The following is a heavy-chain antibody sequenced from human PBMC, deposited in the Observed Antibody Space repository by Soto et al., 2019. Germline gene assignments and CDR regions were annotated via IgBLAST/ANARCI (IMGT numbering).Heavy chain of an antibody. D-gene: IGHD6-19*01. CDR2: INPNSGGT. V-gene: IGHV1-2*04. J-gene: IGHJ6*02. Sequence: VSVKVSCKASGYIFTDYYMHWVRQAPGQGLEWMGWINPNSGGTNYAQKFQGWVTMTRDTSISTAYMELSRLRSDDTAVYYCARGGAVAGTNYYYGMDVWGQGTTVTVSS. CDR3: ARGGAVAGTNYYYGMDV. CDR1: GYIFTDYY.